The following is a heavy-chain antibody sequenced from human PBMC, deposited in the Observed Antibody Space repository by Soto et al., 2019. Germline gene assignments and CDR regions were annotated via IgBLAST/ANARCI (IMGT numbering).Heavy chain of an antibody. J-gene: IGHJ6*02. CDR1: GFTVSSNY. CDR2: IYSGGST. D-gene: IGHD3-10*01. Sequence: PGGSLRLSCAASGFTVSSNYMSWVRQAPGKGLEWVSVIYSGGSTYYADSVKGRFTISRDNSKNTLYPQMNSLRAEDTAVYYCAYGGDYGSGSYYMGVRLSYYYYGMDVWGQGTTVTVSS. V-gene: IGHV3-66*01. CDR3: AYGGDYGSGSYYMGVRLSYYYYGMDV.